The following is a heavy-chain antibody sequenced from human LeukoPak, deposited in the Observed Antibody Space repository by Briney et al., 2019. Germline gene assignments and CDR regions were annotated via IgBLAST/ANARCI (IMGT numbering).Heavy chain of an antibody. Sequence: PGGSLRLSCAASGFTFDDYGMSWVRQAPGKGLEWVSGISPSGGITYYTDSVKGRFTISRDNSKHTVSLQMNSLRAEDTAVYYCAREYDYGGNRPGCFQHWGQGTLVIVSS. CDR3: AREYDYGGNRPGCFQH. J-gene: IGHJ1*01. D-gene: IGHD4-23*01. V-gene: IGHV3-23*01. CDR1: GFTFDDYG. CDR2: ISPSGGIT.